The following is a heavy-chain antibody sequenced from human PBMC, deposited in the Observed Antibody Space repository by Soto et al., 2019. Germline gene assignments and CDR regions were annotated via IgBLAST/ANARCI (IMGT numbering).Heavy chain of an antibody. V-gene: IGHV3-30-3*01. Sequence: QVQLVESGGGVVQPGRSLRLSCAASGFTFSSYAMHWVRQAPGKGLGWVAVISYDGSNKYYADSVKGRFTISRDNSKNTLYLQMNSLRAEDTAVYYCARDPVVVITPDWYFDLWGRGTLVTVSS. CDR2: ISYDGSNK. CDR1: GFTFSSYA. CDR3: ARDPVVVITPDWYFDL. D-gene: IGHD3-22*01. J-gene: IGHJ2*01.